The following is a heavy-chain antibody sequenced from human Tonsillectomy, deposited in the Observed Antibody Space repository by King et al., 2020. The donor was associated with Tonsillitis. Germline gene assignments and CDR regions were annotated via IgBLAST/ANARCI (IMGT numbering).Heavy chain of an antibody. CDR1: GLTFGGAW. D-gene: IGHD3-22*01. CDR3: TTAEFYFNSSGHYYLDH. J-gene: IGHJ4*02. Sequence: VQLVESGGALVRPGGSLRLSCAASGLTFGGAWMSWVRQAPGQGLEWVGRIKSNADGGTTDYAAPVRGRFTISRDDSRDTVYLQINTLRIEDTAVYYCTTAEFYFNSSGHYYLDHWGQGTPVAVSS. CDR2: IKSNADGGTT. V-gene: IGHV3-15*02.